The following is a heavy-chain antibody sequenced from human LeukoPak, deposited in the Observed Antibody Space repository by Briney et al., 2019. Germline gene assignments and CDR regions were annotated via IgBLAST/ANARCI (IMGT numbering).Heavy chain of an antibody. CDR1: GFTFSSYE. Sequence: PGGSLRLSCAASGFTFSSYEMNWVRQAPGKGLEWVSYISSSGSAVYYADSVKGRFTISRDNAKNSLYLQMNSLRAEDTAVYYCARGHEDGYNSIDYRGQGTLVTVSS. CDR3: ARGHEDGYNSIDY. J-gene: IGHJ4*02. CDR2: ISSSGSAV. V-gene: IGHV3-48*03. D-gene: IGHD5-24*01.